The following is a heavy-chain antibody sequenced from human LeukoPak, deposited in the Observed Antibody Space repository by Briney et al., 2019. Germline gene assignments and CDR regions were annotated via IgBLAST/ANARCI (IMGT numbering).Heavy chain of an antibody. CDR1: GFTFSSYA. V-gene: IGHV3-23*01. Sequence: GGSLRLSCAASGFTFSSYAMSWVRQAPGKGLEWVSAISGSGGSTYYADSVKGRFTISRDNSKNTLYLQVNSLRAEDTAVYYCAKDVGVVAATGGEGDYWGQGTLVTVSS. J-gene: IGHJ4*02. D-gene: IGHD2-15*01. CDR2: ISGSGGST. CDR3: AKDVGVVAATGGEGDY.